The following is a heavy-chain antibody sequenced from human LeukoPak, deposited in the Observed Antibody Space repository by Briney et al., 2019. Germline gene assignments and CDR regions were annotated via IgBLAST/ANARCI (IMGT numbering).Heavy chain of an antibody. Sequence: GGSLRLSCAVSGFSFSGYYMSWIRQAPGKGLEWVSYISSSGSTTSYANSVKGRFTISRDNARDSLYLQMNSLRAEDTAVYYCARDQGESYSDHWGQGTLVTVSS. D-gene: IGHD1-26*01. V-gene: IGHV3-11*01. CDR2: ISSSGSTT. J-gene: IGHJ4*02. CDR3: ARDQGESYSDH. CDR1: GFSFSGYY.